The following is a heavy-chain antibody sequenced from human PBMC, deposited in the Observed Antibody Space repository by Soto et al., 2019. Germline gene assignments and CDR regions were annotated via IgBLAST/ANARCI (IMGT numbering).Heavy chain of an antibody. Sequence: QVQLQESGPGLVKPSETLSLTCTVSGGSISSYYWSWIRQPPGKGLEWIGYIYYSGSTNYNPSLKSRVTISVDTSKNQFSLKLSSVTAVDTAVYYCAKYGDPDALDIWGQGTMVTVSS. D-gene: IGHD4-17*01. V-gene: IGHV4-59*01. CDR3: AKYGDPDALDI. CDR2: IYYSGST. CDR1: GGSISSYY. J-gene: IGHJ3*02.